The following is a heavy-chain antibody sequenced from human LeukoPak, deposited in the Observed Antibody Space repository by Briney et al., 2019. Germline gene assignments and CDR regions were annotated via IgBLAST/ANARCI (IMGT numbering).Heavy chain of an antibody. Sequence: ASVKVSCKVSGYTLTELSMHWVRQAPGKGLEWMGGFDPEDGETIYAQKFQGRVTMTEDTSADTAYMELSSLGSEDTAVYYCATGMVYVNWFDPWGQGTLVTVSS. V-gene: IGHV1-24*01. CDR1: GYTLTELS. CDR3: ATGMVYVNWFDP. CDR2: FDPEDGET. D-gene: IGHD2-8*01. J-gene: IGHJ5*02.